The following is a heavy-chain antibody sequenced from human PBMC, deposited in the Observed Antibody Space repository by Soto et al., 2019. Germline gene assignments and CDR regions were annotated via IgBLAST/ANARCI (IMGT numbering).Heavy chain of an antibody. CDR1: GGSFSGYY. CDR2: INHSGST. J-gene: IGHJ6*02. CDR3: ARSPYGGNFDLPLYGMDV. V-gene: IGHV4-34*01. Sequence: QVQLQQWGAGLLKPSETLSLTCAVYGGSFSGYYWRWIRQPPGKGLEWIGEINHSGSTNYNPSLKSRVTISVDTSKNQFSLKLSSVTAADTAVYYCARSPYGGNFDLPLYGMDVWGQGTTVTVSS. D-gene: IGHD4-17*01.